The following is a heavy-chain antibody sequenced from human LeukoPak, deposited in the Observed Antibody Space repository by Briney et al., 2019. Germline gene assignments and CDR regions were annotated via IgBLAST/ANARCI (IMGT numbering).Heavy chain of an antibody. D-gene: IGHD6-25*01. Sequence: ASVKVSCKASGYTFTSYDINWVRQATGQGLGWMGWMNPNSGNTGYAQKFQGRVTMTRNTSISTAYMELSSLRSEDTAVYYCARGLRGKGTATPNYDYWGQGTLVTVSS. CDR3: ARGLRGKGTATPNYDY. V-gene: IGHV1-8*01. CDR2: MNPNSGNT. J-gene: IGHJ4*02. CDR1: GYTFTSYD.